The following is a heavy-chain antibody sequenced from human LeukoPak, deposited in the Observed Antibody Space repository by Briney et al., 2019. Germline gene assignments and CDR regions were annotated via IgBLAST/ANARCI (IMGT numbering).Heavy chain of an antibody. V-gene: IGHV4-30-2*01. J-gene: IGHJ4*02. CDR3: ARGYCSGGSCYSYYFDY. D-gene: IGHD2-15*01. CDR2: IYHSGST. Sequence: SQTLSLTCAVSGGSISSGGYSWRWIRQPPGKGLEWIGYIYHSGSTYYNPSLKSRVTISVDRSKNQFSLKLSPVTAADTAVYYCARGYCSGGSCYSYYFDYWGQGTLVTVSS. CDR1: GGSISSGGYS.